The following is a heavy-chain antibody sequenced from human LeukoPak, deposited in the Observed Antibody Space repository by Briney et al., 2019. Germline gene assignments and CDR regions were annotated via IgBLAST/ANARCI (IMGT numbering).Heavy chain of an antibody. V-gene: IGHV3-48*02. CDR1: GFTFNFYS. D-gene: IGHD5-24*01. CDR3: ASAGAGDNFFGLD. Sequence: GGSLRLSCAASGFTFNFYSRNWLRQAPGKGLEWVSYIHNSGGTIYYADSVKGRFTISRDNSQNSLLLQMNSLRDEDTAGDYCASAGAGDNFFGLDWGQGTLVTVSS. J-gene: IGHJ4*02. CDR2: IHNSGGTI.